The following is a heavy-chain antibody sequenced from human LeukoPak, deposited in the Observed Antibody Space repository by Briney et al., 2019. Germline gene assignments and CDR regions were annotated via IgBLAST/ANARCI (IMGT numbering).Heavy chain of an antibody. CDR2: IHTGGGT. V-gene: IGHV4-4*09. CDR3: ARLTRLSTSPDRYYLDY. Sequence: PSETLSLTCTVSGDSISSYYWSWIRQPPGKGLEWIGYIHTGGGTSYIPSLKGRVTISIDTSKNQFSLKLSSVTAAGSAVYYCARLTRLSTSPDRYYLDYWGQGTLVTVSS. D-gene: IGHD6-6*01. J-gene: IGHJ4*02. CDR1: GDSISSYY.